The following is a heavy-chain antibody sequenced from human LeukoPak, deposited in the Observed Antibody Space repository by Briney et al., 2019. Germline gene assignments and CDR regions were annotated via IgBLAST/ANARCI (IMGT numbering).Heavy chain of an antibody. CDR3: ARDWPLGYCSGGSCYNPFDY. CDR1: GYTFTSNY. V-gene: IGHV1-46*01. J-gene: IGHJ4*02. Sequence: ASVKVSCKAFGYTFTSNYMHWVRQAPGQGPEWMGVISPSGGSTTYAQKFQGRVTLTRDMSTSTDYLELSSLRSDDTAVYYCARDWPLGYCSGGSCYNPFDYWGQGTLVTVSS. CDR2: ISPSGGST. D-gene: IGHD2-15*01.